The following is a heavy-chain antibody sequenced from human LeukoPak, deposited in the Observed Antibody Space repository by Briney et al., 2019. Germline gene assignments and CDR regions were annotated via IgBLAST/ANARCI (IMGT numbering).Heavy chain of an antibody. Sequence: GRSLRLSCAASGFIFSTYGMHWVRQAPGKGLEGVAVLSYDESYKFYADSVKGRFTISRDNSKNTLYLQMNSLRTEDTAVYYCAKGRTEVTRGPYFDYWGQGTVVTVSS. CDR3: AKGRTEVTRGPYFDY. J-gene: IGHJ4*02. CDR1: GFIFSTYG. D-gene: IGHD3/OR15-3a*01. CDR2: LSYDESYK. V-gene: IGHV3-30*18.